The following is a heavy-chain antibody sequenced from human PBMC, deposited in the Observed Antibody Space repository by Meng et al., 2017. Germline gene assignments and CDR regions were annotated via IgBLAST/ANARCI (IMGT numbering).Heavy chain of an antibody. CDR2: INPNSGGT. Sequence: ASVKVSCKASGYTFTGYYMHWVRQAPGQGLEWMGWINPNSGGTNYAQKFQGRVTMTRDTSISTAYIELSRLRSDDTAVYYCARIGYCSGGSCYSFDYWGQGTLVTVSS. CDR3: ARIGYCSGGSCYSFDY. D-gene: IGHD2-15*01. CDR1: GYTFTGYY. V-gene: IGHV1-2*02. J-gene: IGHJ4*02.